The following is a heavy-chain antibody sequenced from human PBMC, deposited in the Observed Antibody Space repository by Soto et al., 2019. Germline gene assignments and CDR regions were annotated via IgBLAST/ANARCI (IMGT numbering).Heavy chain of an antibody. Sequence: SETLSLTCTVSGGSVSSGSYYWSWVRQPPGEGLEWIGYIYYSGSTNYNPSLKSRVTISVDTSKNQFSLKLSSVTAAGTAVYYCARGVGSSGWYGYYYYYGMDVWGQGTTVTVSS. V-gene: IGHV4-61*01. CDR1: GGSVSSGSYY. CDR2: IYYSGST. J-gene: IGHJ6*02. CDR3: ARGVGSSGWYGYYYYYGMDV. D-gene: IGHD6-19*01.